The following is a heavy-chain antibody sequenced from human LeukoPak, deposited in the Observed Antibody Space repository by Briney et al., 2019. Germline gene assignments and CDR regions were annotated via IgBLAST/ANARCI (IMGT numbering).Heavy chain of an antibody. V-gene: IGHV3-33*06. CDR3: AKDRKIGRLGIIDY. CDR1: GFTFSSYG. D-gene: IGHD7-27*01. Sequence: PGGSLRLSCAVSGFTFSSYGMHWVREAPGKGVEWVAGLWYDGSNKYYAESVKGRFTISRDNSKNTLYLQMNSLRAEDTAVYYCAKDRKIGRLGIIDYWGQGTLVTVSS. J-gene: IGHJ4*02. CDR2: LWYDGSNK.